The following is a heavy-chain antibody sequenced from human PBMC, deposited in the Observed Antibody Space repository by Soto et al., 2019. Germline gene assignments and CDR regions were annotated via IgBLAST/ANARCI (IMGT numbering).Heavy chain of an antibody. J-gene: IGHJ6*02. Sequence: EVQLVESGGGLVQPGGSLKLSCAASGFTFSGSAMHWVRQASGKGLEWVGRIRSKANSYATAYAASVKGRFTISRDDSENTAYLHIDNLRTEATAVFYCTRHPTSSWPDYYIYGMDLWGQATTVTVSS. CDR2: IRSKANSYAT. V-gene: IGHV3-73*02. CDR1: GFTFSGSA. CDR3: TRHPTSSWPDYYIYGMDL. D-gene: IGHD6-13*01.